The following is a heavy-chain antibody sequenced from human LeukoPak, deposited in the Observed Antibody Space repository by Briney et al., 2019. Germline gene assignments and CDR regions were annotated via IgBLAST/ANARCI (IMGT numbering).Heavy chain of an antibody. V-gene: IGHV3-74*01. CDR2: INTDGSST. J-gene: IGHJ2*01. D-gene: IGHD6-13*01. CDR1: GFTFSSYW. Sequence: GGSLRLSCAASGFTFSSYWMHWVRQTPGKGLVWVSRINTDGSSTRYADSVKGRFTISRDNAKNTLYVQMNSLRAEDTAVYYCARDLSAAVTRCFDLWGRGTLVTVSS. CDR3: ARDLSAAVTRCFDL.